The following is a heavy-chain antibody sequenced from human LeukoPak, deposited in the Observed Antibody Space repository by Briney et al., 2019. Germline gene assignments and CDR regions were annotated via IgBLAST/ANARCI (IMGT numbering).Heavy chain of an antibody. D-gene: IGHD4/OR15-4a*01. CDR1: GFTFSNYA. V-gene: IGHV3-23*01. J-gene: IGHJ4*02. Sequence: PGGSLRLSCAASGFTFSNYAMSWVRQAPGKGLEWVSLIRGSGGSTYHADSVKGRFTISRDDSKNTLYLHMNSLRDEDMAVYYCANFDYGSFSFDYWGQGTLVTVSS. CDR2: IRGSGGST. CDR3: ANFDYGSFSFDY.